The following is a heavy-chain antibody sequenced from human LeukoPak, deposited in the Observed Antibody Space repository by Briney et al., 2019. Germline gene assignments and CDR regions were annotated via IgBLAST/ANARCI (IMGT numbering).Heavy chain of an antibody. V-gene: IGHV1-24*01. Sequence: ASVKVSCKVSGYTLTELSMHWVRQAPGKRLEWMGDFDPEDGETNYAQKFQGRVTMTEDTSTDTAYMELSSLRSEDTAVYYCATERLYCSGGSCYPFFDYWGQGTLVSVCS. J-gene: IGHJ4*02. CDR1: GYTLTELS. D-gene: IGHD2-15*01. CDR2: FDPEDGET. CDR3: ATERLYCSGGSCYPFFDY.